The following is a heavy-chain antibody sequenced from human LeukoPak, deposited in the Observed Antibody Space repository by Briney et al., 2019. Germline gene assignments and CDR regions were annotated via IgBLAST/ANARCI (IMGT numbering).Heavy chain of an antibody. CDR1: GGSISSYY. CDR3: ARENSGSYREFDY. D-gene: IGHD1-26*01. J-gene: IGHJ4*02. V-gene: IGHV4-4*07. Sequence: SETLSLTCTVSGGSISSYYWTWIRQPAGKGLEWIGRIYPSGSTNYNPSLKSRVTMSVDTSKNQFSLKLSPVTAADTAVYYCARENSGSYREFDYWGQGTLVTVSS. CDR2: IYPSGST.